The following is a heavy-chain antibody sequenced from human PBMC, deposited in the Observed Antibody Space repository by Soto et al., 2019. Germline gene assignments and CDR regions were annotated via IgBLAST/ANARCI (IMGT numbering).Heavy chain of an antibody. V-gene: IGHV3-11*06. D-gene: IGHD2-2*02. CDR2: ISSSSSYT. J-gene: IGHJ4*02. Sequence: PGGSLRLSCAACGFTFSDYYMSWIRQAPGKXLEWVSYISSSSSYTNYADSVKGRFTISRDNAKNSLYLQMNSLRAEDTAVYYCARVGDCSSTSCYSSTLDYWGQGTLVTVSS. CDR1: GFTFSDYY. CDR3: ARVGDCSSTSCYSSTLDY.